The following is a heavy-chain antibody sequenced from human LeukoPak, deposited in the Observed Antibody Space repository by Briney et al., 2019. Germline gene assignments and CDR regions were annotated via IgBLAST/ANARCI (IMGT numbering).Heavy chain of an antibody. CDR1: GYSISSGYY. J-gene: IGHJ4*02. V-gene: IGHV4-38-2*01. CDR2: IYHSGST. D-gene: IGHD1-1*01. Sequence: SETLSLTCAVSGYSISSGYYWGWIRQPPGKGLEWIGSIYHSGSTYYNPSLKSRVTISVDTSKNQFSLKLSSVTAADTAVYYCARTNGYPNYYFDYWGQGTLVTVSS. CDR3: ARTNGYPNYYFDY.